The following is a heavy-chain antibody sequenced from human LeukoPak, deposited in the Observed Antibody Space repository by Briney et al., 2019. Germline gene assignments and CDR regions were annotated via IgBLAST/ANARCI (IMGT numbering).Heavy chain of an antibody. CDR1: GFAFGDYA. CDR2: IRSKAYGGTT. J-gene: IGHJ4*02. Sequence: GGSLRLSCTASGFAFGDYAMSWFRQAPGKGLEWVGFIRSKAYGGTTEYAASVKGRFTISRDDSKSIAYLQMNSLKTEDTAVYYCTRAGYYGSGRGGYWGQGTLVTVSS. CDR3: TRAGYYGSGRGGY. D-gene: IGHD3-10*01. V-gene: IGHV3-49*03.